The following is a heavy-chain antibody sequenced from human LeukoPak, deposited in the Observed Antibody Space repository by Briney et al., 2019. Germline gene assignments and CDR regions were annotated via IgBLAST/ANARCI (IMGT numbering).Heavy chain of an antibody. D-gene: IGHD2-21*01. CDR2: IYYSGST. CDR1: GGSISSGGYY. J-gene: IGHJ4*02. Sequence: SETLSLTCTVSGGSISSGGYYWSWIRQHPGKGPEWIGYIYYSGSTYYNPSLKSRVTISVDTSKNQFSLKLSSVTAAGTAVYYCARVRAYCGGDCYYLDYWGQGTLVTVSS. V-gene: IGHV4-31*03. CDR3: ARVRAYCGGDCYYLDY.